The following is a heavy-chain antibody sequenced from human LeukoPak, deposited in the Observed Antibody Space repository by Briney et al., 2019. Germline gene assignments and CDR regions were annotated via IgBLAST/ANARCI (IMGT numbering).Heavy chain of an antibody. CDR2: IYHSGST. J-gene: IGHJ1*01. CDR1: GYSISSGYY. V-gene: IGHV4-38-2*02. Sequence: SETLSLTCTVSGYSISSGYYWGWIRQPPGKGPEWIGNIYHSGSTYYNPSLKSRVTISVDTSKNQFSVKLSSVTAADTAVYYCARGGDTSGYYYFEYFQHWGQGTLVTVSS. CDR3: ARGGDTSGYYYFEYFQH. D-gene: IGHD3-22*01.